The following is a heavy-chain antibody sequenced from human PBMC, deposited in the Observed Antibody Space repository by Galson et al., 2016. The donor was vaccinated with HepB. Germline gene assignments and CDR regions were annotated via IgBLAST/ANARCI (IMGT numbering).Heavy chain of an antibody. D-gene: IGHD3-10*01. V-gene: IGHV1-18*04. Sequence: SVKVSCKASGYTFTNYGISWVRQAPGQGLEWMGWISVYKGDRNTNYAQKFKGRVTMTIDTSTSTAYMELRSLRSDDTAVYYCARDSRRDYFSGSSAFDYWGQGNLVTVSS. CDR1: GYTFTNYG. CDR2: ISVYKGDRNT. CDR3: ARDSRRDYFSGSSAFDY. J-gene: IGHJ4*02.